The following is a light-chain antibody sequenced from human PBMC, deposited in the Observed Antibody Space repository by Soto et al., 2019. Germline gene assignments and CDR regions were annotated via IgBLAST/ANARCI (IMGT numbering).Light chain of an antibody. Sequence: EIVLTQSPATLSLSPGERATLSCRASQSVSSYLAWYQQRPGQPPRLLIYDASNRATGIPARFSGSWSGTDFTLPISSLEPEDFAIYYCQQRSGWPPLFTFGPGTKVDI. V-gene: IGKV3-11*01. CDR2: DAS. CDR3: QQRSGWPPLFT. J-gene: IGKJ3*01. CDR1: QSVSSY.